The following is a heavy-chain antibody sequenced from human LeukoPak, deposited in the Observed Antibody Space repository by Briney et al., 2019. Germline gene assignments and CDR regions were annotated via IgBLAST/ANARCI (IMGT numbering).Heavy chain of an antibody. D-gene: IGHD2-2*01. Sequence: SETLSLTCTVSGGSISSYYWSWIRQPPGKGLEWIGRMFYSGNTDYNPSLKSRLTMSIDTSKNQFSLQLSSVTAADTAVYFCARDQEHCSGTSCYPYWYDSWGQGTLVTVSS. CDR2: MFYSGNT. J-gene: IGHJ5*01. V-gene: IGHV4-59*12. CDR3: ARDQEHCSGTSCYPYWYDS. CDR1: GGSISSYY.